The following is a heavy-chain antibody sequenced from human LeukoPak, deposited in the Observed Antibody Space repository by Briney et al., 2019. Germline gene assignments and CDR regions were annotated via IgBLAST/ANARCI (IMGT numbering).Heavy chain of an antibody. CDR1: GFTFSESW. V-gene: IGHV3-7*01. D-gene: IGHD1-1*01. CDR2: INHEGGGI. J-gene: IGHJ6*02. Sequence: GGSLRLSCAASGFTFSESWMTWVRQVPGQGLEWVAHINHEGGGIQYVDSVKGRSTISRDNAKGSVYLQMNSLRAEDTAIYHCATYINWVAGDVWGQGTTVIVSS. CDR3: ATYINWVAGDV.